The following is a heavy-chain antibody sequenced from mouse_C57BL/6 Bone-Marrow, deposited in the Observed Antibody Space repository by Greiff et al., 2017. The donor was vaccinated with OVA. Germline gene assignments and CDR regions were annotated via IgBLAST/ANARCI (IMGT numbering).Heavy chain of an antibody. CDR3: ERSGYDGYAGGFAY. CDR1: GYTFTNYW. CDR2: IYPGGGYT. Sequence: VQLQQSGAELVRPGTSVKMSCKASGYTFTNYWIGWAKQRPGHGLEWIGDIYPGGGYTNYNEKFKGKATLTADKSSSTAYMQFSSLTSEDSAIYYCERSGYDGYAGGFAYWGQGTLVTVSA. V-gene: IGHV1-63*01. D-gene: IGHD2-3*01. J-gene: IGHJ3*01.